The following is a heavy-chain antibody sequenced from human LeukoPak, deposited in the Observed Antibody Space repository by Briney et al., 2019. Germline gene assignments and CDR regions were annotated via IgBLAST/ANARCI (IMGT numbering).Heavy chain of an antibody. CDR1: GFTFSSYA. Sequence: GGSLRLSCAASGFTFSSYAMSWVRQAPGKGLEWVSAISGSGGSTYYADSVKGRFTISRDNSKNTLYLQMNSLRAEDTAVYYCAKDGYGSSPYYYYGMGVWGQGTTVTVSS. D-gene: IGHD6-13*01. J-gene: IGHJ6*02. CDR3: AKDGYGSSPYYYYGMGV. V-gene: IGHV3-23*01. CDR2: ISGSGGST.